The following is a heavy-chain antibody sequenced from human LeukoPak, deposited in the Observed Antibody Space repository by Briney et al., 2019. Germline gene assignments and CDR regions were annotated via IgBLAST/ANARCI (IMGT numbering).Heavy chain of an antibody. CDR1: GMNFERYA. CDR2: ISADGKA. J-gene: IGHJ6*04. D-gene: IGHD1-26*01. V-gene: IGHV3-43*02. Sequence: PGGSLRLSCAASGMNFERYAMHCVRHRPGRGLEWVGVISADGKADHPDAVRGRSPVSRENTKDSLSLQMSSLRDEDIAVYYCATWAFYHDLDVWGEGSTVIVSS. CDR3: ATWAFYHDLDV.